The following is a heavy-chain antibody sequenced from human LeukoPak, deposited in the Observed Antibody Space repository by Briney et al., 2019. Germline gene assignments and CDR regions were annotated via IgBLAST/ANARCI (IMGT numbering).Heavy chain of an antibody. CDR3: ARDGGDPRWPPMIDY. CDR2: ISYDGSNK. Sequence: GRSLRLSCAASGFTFSSYAMHWVRQAPGKGLEWVAVISYDGSNKYYADSVKGRFTISRDNSKNTLYLQMNSLRAEDTAVYYCARDGGDPRWPPMIDYWGQGTLVTVSS. J-gene: IGHJ4*02. CDR1: GFTFSSYA. V-gene: IGHV3-30-3*01. D-gene: IGHD2-21*01.